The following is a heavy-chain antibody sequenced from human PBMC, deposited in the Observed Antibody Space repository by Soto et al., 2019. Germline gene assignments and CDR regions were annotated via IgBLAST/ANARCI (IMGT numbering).Heavy chain of an antibody. CDR3: ARCSSTSCYIMASFDY. CDR2: INWNGRST. V-gene: IGHV3-20*04. CDR1: GFTFDDYA. D-gene: IGHD2-2*02. J-gene: IGHJ4*02. Sequence: EVQLVESGGGVVRPGGSLRLSCAASGFTFDDYAMSWVRQAPGKGLEWVAGINWNGRSTTYADSLKGRFTISRDNAKNSLHLQINSLRAEDTALYFCARCSSTSCYIMASFDYWGERNLVTVSS.